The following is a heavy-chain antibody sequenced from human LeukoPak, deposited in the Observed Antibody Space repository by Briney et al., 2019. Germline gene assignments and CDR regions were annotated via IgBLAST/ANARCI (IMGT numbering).Heavy chain of an antibody. D-gene: IGHD6-6*01. V-gene: IGHV5-51*01. Sequence: GESLKISCKASGYTFTNYWIAWVRQMPGKGLEWMGVTYPGDSDTIYSPSFQGQVTISADKSISTAYLQWSSLKASDTAMYYCARGGSIAAPLDYGMDAWGQGTTVTVSS. CDR3: ARGGSIAAPLDYGMDA. CDR1: GYTFTNYW. CDR2: TYPGDSDT. J-gene: IGHJ6*02.